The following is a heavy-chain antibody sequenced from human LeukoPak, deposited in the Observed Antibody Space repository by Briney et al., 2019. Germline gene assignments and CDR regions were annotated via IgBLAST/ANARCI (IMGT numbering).Heavy chain of an antibody. J-gene: IGHJ6*02. V-gene: IGHV3-74*01. CDR3: ASSPEWLVYCYGMDV. Sequence: PGGSLRLSCAASGFTFSSYWMHWVRQAPGKGLVWVSRINSDGSSTSYADSVKGRFTISRDNAKNTLYLQMNSLRAEDTAVYYCASSPEWLVYCYGMDVWGQGTTVTVSS. D-gene: IGHD3-3*01. CDR1: GFTFSSYW. CDR2: INSDGSST.